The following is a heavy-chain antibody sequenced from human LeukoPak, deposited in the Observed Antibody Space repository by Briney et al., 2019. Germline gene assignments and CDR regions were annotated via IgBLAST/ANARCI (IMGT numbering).Heavy chain of an antibody. Sequence: PSETLSLTCTVSGRSISSYYWGWIRQPAGKGLEWIGRISTSGGTNYNPSLTSRVTISVDKSKSHFSLKVNSVTAADTAVYYCASAPLGSHADYWGQGILVTVSS. CDR1: GRSISSYY. CDR2: ISTSGGT. CDR3: ASAPLGSHADY. J-gene: IGHJ4*02. V-gene: IGHV4-4*07. D-gene: IGHD1-26*01.